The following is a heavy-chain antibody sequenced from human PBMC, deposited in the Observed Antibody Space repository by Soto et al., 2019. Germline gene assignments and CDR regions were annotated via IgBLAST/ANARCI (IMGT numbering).Heavy chain of an antibody. V-gene: IGHV4-59*01. D-gene: IGHD4-17*01. CDR1: TGSMRTYY. J-gene: IGHJ4*02. Sequence: PSETLSLTCSVSTGSMRTYYWTWLRQSPVKGLEWIGQISHTGRTKYNPSLESRVTISVDTSRKQFSLKLTSVTAAETALYYCARDDTTGLFDFWGQGXLVTVYS. CDR2: ISHTGRT. CDR3: ARDDTTGLFDF.